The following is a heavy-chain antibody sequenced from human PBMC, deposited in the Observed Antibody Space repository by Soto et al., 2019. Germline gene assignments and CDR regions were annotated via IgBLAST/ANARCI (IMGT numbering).Heavy chain of an antibody. Sequence: VQLVESGGALIQPGGSLRISCAASGFTFSAYWMFWVRQAPGKGLVWLSRINSGVAITDYAASVRGRFSTSRDNGEYTMYPQMNMLIDEHTAVYYCARDYYVSGIWGQGTLVAVSS. CDR3: ARDYYVSGI. V-gene: IGHV3-74*01. J-gene: IGHJ4*02. CDR1: GFTFSAYW. D-gene: IGHD3-10*01. CDR2: INSGVAIT.